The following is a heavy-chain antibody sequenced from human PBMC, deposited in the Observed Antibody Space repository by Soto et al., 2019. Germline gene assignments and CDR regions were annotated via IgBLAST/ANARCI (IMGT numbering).Heavy chain of an antibody. CDR2: ISAYTGNT. Sequence: QVQLVQSGAEVKKPGASLKVSCKASGYTFTSYGISWVRQAPGQGLEWMGWISAYTGNTNSAQKLQGRVNMTTDTSTSTAYMELRSLRYDDTSVYYCARDIWFQAPSAGDWFEPWGQGTLATVSS. V-gene: IGHV1-18*01. CDR3: ARDIWFQAPSAGDWFEP. D-gene: IGHD3-10*01. J-gene: IGHJ5*02. CDR1: GYTFTSYG.